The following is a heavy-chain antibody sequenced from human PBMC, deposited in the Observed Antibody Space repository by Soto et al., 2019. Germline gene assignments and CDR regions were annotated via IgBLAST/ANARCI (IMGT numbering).Heavy chain of an antibody. V-gene: IGHV1-69*01. D-gene: IGHD1-26*01. CDR3: ARTPVGATYYYYGMDV. CDR1: GRNFSSYA. CDR2: IIPIFGTA. J-gene: IGHJ6*02. Sequence: ASVKVSCKASGRNFSSYAISWVRQAPGQGLEWMGGIIPIFGTANYAQKFQGRVTTTADESTSTAYMELSSLRSEDTAVYYCARTPVGATYYYYGMDVWGQGTTVTVSS.